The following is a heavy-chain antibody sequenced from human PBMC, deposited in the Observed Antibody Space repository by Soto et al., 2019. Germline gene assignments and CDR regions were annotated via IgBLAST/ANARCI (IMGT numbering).Heavy chain of an antibody. D-gene: IGHD1-26*01. J-gene: IGHJ4*02. V-gene: IGHV3-74*01. CDR3: TRGGWELLGGDH. CDR1: GFSFSTYW. Sequence: VRLVESGGGLVQPGGSLRLSCAASGFSFSTYWMHWVRQAPGKGLVWVSRINSEGSSTNYADAVKGRFTISRDNAKNTLYLQMNSLRVEDTAVYYCTRGGWELLGGDHWGQGTLVTVSS. CDR2: INSEGSST.